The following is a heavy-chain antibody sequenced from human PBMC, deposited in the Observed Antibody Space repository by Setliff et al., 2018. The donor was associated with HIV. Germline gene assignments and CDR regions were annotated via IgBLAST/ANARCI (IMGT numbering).Heavy chain of an antibody. CDR3: AREDYYDSSGYAFDI. Sequence: LSLTCTVSGGSISSGSYYWSWIRQPAGKGLEWIGRIYISGSTNYNPSLESRVTISLDTSKNQFSLKLSSVAAADTAVYYCAREDYYDSSGYAFDIWGQGTMVTVSS. V-gene: IGHV4-61*02. J-gene: IGHJ3*02. CDR1: GGSISSGSYY. D-gene: IGHD3-22*01. CDR2: IYISGST.